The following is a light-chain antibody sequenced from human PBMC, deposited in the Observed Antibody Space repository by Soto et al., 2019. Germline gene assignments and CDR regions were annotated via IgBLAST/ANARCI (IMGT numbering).Light chain of an antibody. CDR3: QQYNNWPLT. CDR2: VVS. CDR1: QSVGSN. V-gene: IGKV3-15*01. Sequence: EIVMTQSPATLSVSPGERATLSCRASQSVGSNLAWYQQKPGQAPRLLIYVVSTRATGLPARFSGSGSGTEFALTISSLQSEDFAVYYCQQYNNWPLTFGGGTKVEIK. J-gene: IGKJ4*01.